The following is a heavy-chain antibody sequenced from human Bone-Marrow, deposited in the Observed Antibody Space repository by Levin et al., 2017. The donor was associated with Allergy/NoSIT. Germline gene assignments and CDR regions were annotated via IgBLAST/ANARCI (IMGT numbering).Heavy chain of an antibody. J-gene: IGHJ2*01. Sequence: PSETLSLTCAVSGGSINSDGYSWSWIRQPPGKALEYIGHIYFSGGTIYNPSLGSRVAISLDRSNNLFSLKVNSVTAADTAVYYCARGPEQRGGGRDALYFDLWGRGTLVTVSS. CDR2: IYFSGGT. CDR1: GGSINSDGYS. V-gene: IGHV4-30-2*01. CDR3: ARGPEQRGGGRDALYFDL. D-gene: IGHD1-14*01.